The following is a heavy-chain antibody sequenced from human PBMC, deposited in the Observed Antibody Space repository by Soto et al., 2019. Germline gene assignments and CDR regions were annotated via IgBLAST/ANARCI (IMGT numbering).Heavy chain of an antibody. V-gene: IGHV1-18*01. Sequence: GVSVKVSCKASGYTFTSYGISWVRQAPGQGLEWMGWISAYNGNTNYAQKLQGRVTMTTDTSTSTAYMELRSLRSDDTAVYYCAREGYCSSTSCYLGNAFDIWGQGTMVTVSS. CDR3: AREGYCSSTSCYLGNAFDI. CDR2: ISAYNGNT. CDR1: GYTFTSYG. J-gene: IGHJ3*02. D-gene: IGHD2-2*01.